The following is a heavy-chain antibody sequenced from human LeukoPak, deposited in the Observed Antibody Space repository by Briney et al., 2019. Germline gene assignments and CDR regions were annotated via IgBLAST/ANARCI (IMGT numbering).Heavy chain of an antibody. CDR1: GGSISSGSYY. CDR3: AREAPLLDRNYYGMDV. V-gene: IGHV4-61*02. D-gene: IGHD3/OR15-3a*01. Sequence: SQTLSLTCTVSGGSISSGSYYWSWIRQPAGKGLEWIGRIYTSGSTNYNPSLKCRVTISVDTSKNQFSLKLSSVTAADTAVYYCAREAPLLDRNYYGMDVWGQGTTVTVSS. J-gene: IGHJ6*02. CDR2: IYTSGST.